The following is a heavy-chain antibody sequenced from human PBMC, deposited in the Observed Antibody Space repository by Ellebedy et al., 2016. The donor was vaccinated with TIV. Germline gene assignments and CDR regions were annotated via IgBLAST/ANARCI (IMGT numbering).Heavy chain of an antibody. CDR1: GGSISSYY. J-gene: IGHJ4*02. V-gene: IGHV4-59*08. CDR3: ARHGEDYGDSHFDY. CDR2: IYYSGST. Sequence: MPGGSLRLSCTVSGGSISSYYWSWIRQPPGKGLEWIGYIYYSGSTNYNPSLKSRVTISVDTSKNQFSLELSSVTAADTAVYYCARHGEDYGDSHFDYWGQGTLVTVSS. D-gene: IGHD4-17*01.